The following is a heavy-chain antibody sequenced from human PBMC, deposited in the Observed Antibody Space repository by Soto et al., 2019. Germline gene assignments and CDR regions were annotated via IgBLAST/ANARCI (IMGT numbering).Heavy chain of an antibody. D-gene: IGHD1-20*01. V-gene: IGHV3-23*01. CDR2: FSGSGTVT. J-gene: IGHJ4*02. CDR1: GFTFSNYA. Sequence: GGSLRLSCAASGFTFSNYAMTWVRQAPGKGLEWVSTFSGSGTVTYYAESVKGRFTISRDNSKNTLYLQMNSLRAEDTALYYCAKDNRAVTGTKGHFFDYWGQGTLVTVSS. CDR3: AKDNRAVTGTKGHFFDY.